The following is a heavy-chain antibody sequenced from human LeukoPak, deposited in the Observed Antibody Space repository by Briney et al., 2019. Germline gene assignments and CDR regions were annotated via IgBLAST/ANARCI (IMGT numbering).Heavy chain of an antibody. D-gene: IGHD3-3*01. J-gene: IGHJ2*01. CDR1: GGSISSHSYY. Sequence: PSETLSLTCTVSGGSISSHSYYWSWIRQPAGKGLEWIGLIYTSGTTNYNPSLKSRVTISIDTSKNQFSLKLSSVTAADTAVYYCARDSKTIFGVVISYWYFDLWGRGTLVTVSS. V-gene: IGHV4-61*02. CDR2: IYTSGTT. CDR3: ARDSKTIFGVVISYWYFDL.